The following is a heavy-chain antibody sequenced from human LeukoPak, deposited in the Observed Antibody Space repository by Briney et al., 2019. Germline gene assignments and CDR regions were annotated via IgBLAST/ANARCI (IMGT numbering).Heavy chain of an antibody. CDR2: IWYDGSNK. CDR1: GFTFTSYG. J-gene: IGHJ4*02. V-gene: IGHV3-33*01. Sequence: GGSLRLSCAASGFTFTSYGMHWVRQAPGKGLEWVAVIWYDGSNKYYADSVKGRFTISRDNSKNTLYLQMNSLRAEDTAVYYCARDSDSSGEVDSWGQGTLVTVSS. CDR3: ARDSDSSGEVDS. D-gene: IGHD6-25*01.